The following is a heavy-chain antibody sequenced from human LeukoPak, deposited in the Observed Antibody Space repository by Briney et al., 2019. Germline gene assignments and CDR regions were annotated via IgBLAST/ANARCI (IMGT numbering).Heavy chain of an antibody. CDR3: GRDSVEMGTIHSDY. V-gene: IGHV4-39*07. D-gene: IGHD5-24*01. Sequence: SETLPLTCTVSGGSISSSNYFWGWIRQAPGKGLEWIGSIYYSGSTYYNPSLKSRVTISADMSKNQFSLRLYSVTAADTAVYYCGRDSVEMGTIHSDYWGQGTLVTVSS. CDR2: IYYSGST. CDR1: GGSISSSNYF. J-gene: IGHJ4*02.